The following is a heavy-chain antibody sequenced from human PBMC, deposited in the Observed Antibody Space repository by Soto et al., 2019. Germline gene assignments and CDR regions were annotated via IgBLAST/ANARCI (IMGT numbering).Heavy chain of an antibody. D-gene: IGHD2-15*01. CDR1: GFTVSSHY. CDR3: SRDDVYCSGGSCDGVPMDV. J-gene: IGHJ6*03. CDR2: IQSGGST. V-gene: IGHV3-66*01. Sequence: EVQLVESGGDLVQPVGSLRLSCAASGFTVSSHYINWVRPTPGKGREWVSLIQSGGSTFYADSVKGRFTISRDNSKNTLFFQMNSLRVEETAMYYCSRDDVYCSGGSCDGVPMDVWGRGTTVTVSS.